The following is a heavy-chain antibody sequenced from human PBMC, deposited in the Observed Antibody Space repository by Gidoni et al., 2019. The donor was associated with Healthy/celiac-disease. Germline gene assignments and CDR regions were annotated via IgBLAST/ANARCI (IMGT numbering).Heavy chain of an antibody. CDR2: INSDRSST. J-gene: IGHJ4*02. D-gene: IGHD6-19*01. Sequence: EVQLVESGGGLVQPGGSLRLSCAASGFTFSSYWMHWVRQAPGKGLVWVSRINSDRSSTSYADSVKGRFTISRDNAKNTLYLQMNSLRAEDTAVYYCARSDDPYSSGWCDFDYWGQGTLVTVSS. CDR3: ARSDDPYSSGWCDFDY. CDR1: GFTFSSYW. V-gene: IGHV3-74*01.